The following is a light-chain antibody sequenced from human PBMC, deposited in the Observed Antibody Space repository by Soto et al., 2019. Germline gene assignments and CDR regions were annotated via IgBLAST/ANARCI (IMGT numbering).Light chain of an antibody. J-gene: IGKJ1*01. CDR3: QHYNNWPPRT. CDR1: QSVSSN. CDR2: GAS. V-gene: IGKV3-15*01. Sequence: EVVMTQSPVTLSVSPGERATLSCRASQSVSSNLAWYQQKPGQTPRLLIYGASTRATGIPARFSGSGSGTELTLTISGLQSEDFAVYYCQHYNNWPPRTFGQGTKVEIK.